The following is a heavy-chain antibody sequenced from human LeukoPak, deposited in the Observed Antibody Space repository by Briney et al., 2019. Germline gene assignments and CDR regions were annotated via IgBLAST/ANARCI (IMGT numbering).Heavy chain of an antibody. CDR2: ISWNSGGI. Sequence: PGRSLRLSCAGSGFTFDDHAMHWVRQAPGKGLEWVSGISWNSGGIGYADSVKGRFTISRDNAKNSLYLQMNSLRAEDTAVYYCARDPGITIGELDYYMDVWGKGTTVTVSS. CDR3: ARDPGITIGELDYYMDV. D-gene: IGHD3-10*01. V-gene: IGHV3-9*01. J-gene: IGHJ6*03. CDR1: GFTFDDHA.